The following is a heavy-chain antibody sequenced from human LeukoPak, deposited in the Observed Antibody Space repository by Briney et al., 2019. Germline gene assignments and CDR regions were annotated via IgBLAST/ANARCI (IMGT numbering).Heavy chain of an antibody. J-gene: IGHJ5*02. CDR3: ARGDYYGSPKVVAA. CDR2: INPNSGDT. CDR1: GYTFTDYY. Sequence: ASVKLSCKASGYTFTDYYINWVRQAPGQGLEWIGWINPNSGDTNYDQKFQDRVIMTRDRSISTAYVELNFVRSDDRGGFYCARGDYYGSPKVVAAWGQGTLVTVSS. V-gene: IGHV1-2*02. D-gene: IGHD3-10*01.